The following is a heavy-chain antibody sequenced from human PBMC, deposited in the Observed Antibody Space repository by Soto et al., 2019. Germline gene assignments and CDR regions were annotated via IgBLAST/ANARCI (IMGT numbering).Heavy chain of an antibody. Sequence: GGSLRLSCAASGFTFSSYSMNWVRQAPGKGLEWVSSISSSSSYIYYADSVKGRFTISRDNAKNSLYLQMNSLRAEDTAVYYCARDRLGIFGVGPFDYWGQGTLVTVSS. D-gene: IGHD3-3*01. CDR1: GFTFSSYS. V-gene: IGHV3-21*01. J-gene: IGHJ4*02. CDR3: ARDRLGIFGVGPFDY. CDR2: ISSSSSYI.